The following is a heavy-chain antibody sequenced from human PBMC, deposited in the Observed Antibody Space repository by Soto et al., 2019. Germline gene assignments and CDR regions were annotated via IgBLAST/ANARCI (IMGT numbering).Heavy chain of an antibody. CDR3: ARDISFGSGIDYYGMDV. V-gene: IGHV6-1*01. CDR2: TYYRSKWYN. J-gene: IGHJ6*02. D-gene: IGHD6-19*01. CDR1: GDGVSSNSAA. Sequence: SQTLSLTCAISGDGVSSNSAAWNWIRQSPSRGLEWLGRTYYRSKWYNDYAVSVKSRITINPDTSKNQFSLQLNSVTPEDTAVYYCARDISFGSGIDYYGMDVWGQGTTVTVSS.